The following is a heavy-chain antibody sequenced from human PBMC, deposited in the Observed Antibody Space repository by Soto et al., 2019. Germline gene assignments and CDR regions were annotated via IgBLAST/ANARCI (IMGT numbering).Heavy chain of an antibody. CDR3: AKDPLRITIFGVVTHHRHYYYYGMDV. CDR2: ISYDGSNK. CDR1: GFTFSSYG. V-gene: IGHV3-30*18. D-gene: IGHD3-3*01. Sequence: PGGSLRLSCAASGFTFSSYGMHWVRQAPGKGLEWVAVISYDGSNKYYADSVKGRFTISRDNSKNTLYLQMNSLRAEDTAVYYCAKDPLRITIFGVVTHHRHYYYYGMDVWGQGTTVTVSS. J-gene: IGHJ6*02.